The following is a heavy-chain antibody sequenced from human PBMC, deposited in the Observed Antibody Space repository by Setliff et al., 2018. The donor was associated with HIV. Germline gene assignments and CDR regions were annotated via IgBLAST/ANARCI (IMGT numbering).Heavy chain of an antibody. CDR2: IHDSGRT. V-gene: IGHV4-59*08. J-gene: IGHJ2*01. CDR3: ARSEGYFDL. CDR1: GASISSYY. Sequence: SETLSLTCSVSGASISSYYWSWIRQPPGKGLEWIGSIHDSGRTYYNPSLKSRATISVDTSKNQFSLKLTSVTAADTAVYYCARSEGYFDLWGRGTLVTVSS.